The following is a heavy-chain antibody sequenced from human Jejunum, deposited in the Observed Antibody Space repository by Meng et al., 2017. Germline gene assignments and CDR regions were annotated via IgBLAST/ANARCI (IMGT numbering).Heavy chain of an antibody. CDR2: ISGSGGST. J-gene: IGHJ3*01. CDR1: GFTFRTHA. Sequence: EVQLVQSGGGSVQPGGSLRLSGVASGFTFRTHARKWVRQAPGKGLEWGSSISGSGGSTPYADSVKGRFTVSRDNSKNTVYLHLDRLGVEDTAMYYCTKLTGNYFGASDAWGQGGVVTVSS. CDR3: TKLTGNYFGASDA. D-gene: IGHD2/OR15-2a*01. V-gene: IGHV3-23*04.